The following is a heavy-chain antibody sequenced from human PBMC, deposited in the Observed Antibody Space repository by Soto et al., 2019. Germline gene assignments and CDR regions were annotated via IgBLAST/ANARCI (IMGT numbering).Heavy chain of an antibody. V-gene: IGHV4-59*08. CDR1: GGSISTYY. Sequence: QVQLQESGAGLVKPSGTLSLTCTVSGGSISTYYWSWIRQPPGKGLELIGYSYYGGSANYNPSLKSQVTISVDTSKKQFSRKLSSVTAADTAVYYCARGGHCTNGVCSALDYWGQGTLVTVSS. D-gene: IGHD2-8*01. CDR3: ARGGHCTNGVCSALDY. CDR2: SYYGGSA. J-gene: IGHJ4*02.